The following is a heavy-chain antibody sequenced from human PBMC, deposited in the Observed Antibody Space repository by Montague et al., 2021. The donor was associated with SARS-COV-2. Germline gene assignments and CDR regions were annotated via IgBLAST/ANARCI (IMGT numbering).Heavy chain of an antibody. J-gene: IGHJ5*01. Sequence: SETLSLTCTVSGASISSGSHFWAWIRQPPGKGLMWIGGMSHSGTSYYNLSLNTRATISVDTSRNQFSLRLTSVTAADTASYFCARRGVLDFYESAGYKYIWWFDSWGQGILVTVSS. CDR2: MSHSGTS. V-gene: IGHV4-39*01. CDR1: GASISSGSHF. CDR3: ARRGVLDFYESAGYKYIWWFDS. D-gene: IGHD3-22*01.